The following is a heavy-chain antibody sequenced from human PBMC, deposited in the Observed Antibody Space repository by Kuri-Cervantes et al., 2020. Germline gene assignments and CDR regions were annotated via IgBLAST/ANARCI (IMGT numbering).Heavy chain of an antibody. Sequence: GSLRLSCTVSGGSISSYYWSWIRQPAGKGLEWIGRIYTSGSTNYNPSLKSRVTISVDTSKNQFSLKLSSVTAADTAVYYCARDLRGGSYFDYWGQGTLVTVSS. J-gene: IGHJ4*02. CDR3: ARDLRGGSYFDY. D-gene: IGHD1-26*01. CDR1: GGSISSYY. CDR2: IYTSGST. V-gene: IGHV4-4*07.